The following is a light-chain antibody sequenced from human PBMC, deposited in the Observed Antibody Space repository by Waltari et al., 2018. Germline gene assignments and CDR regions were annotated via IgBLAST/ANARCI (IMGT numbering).Light chain of an antibody. J-gene: IGLJ2*01. CDR2: DVN. Sequence: QSALTQTASVSGSPGQSITISCTGTYRDVGSFNYVSWYQQYPGRAPRLVIYDVNTRPSGSSDRFSGSKSGNTASLTISGLRAEDEADYYCCSYSGAFHVVFGGGTKLTVL. CDR1: YRDVGSFNY. CDR3: CSYSGAFHVV. V-gene: IGLV2-23*02.